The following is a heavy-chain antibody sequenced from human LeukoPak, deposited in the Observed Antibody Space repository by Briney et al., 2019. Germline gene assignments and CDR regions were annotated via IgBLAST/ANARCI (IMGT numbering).Heavy chain of an antibody. CDR2: IIPIFGTA. CDR3: ARGEFGPSPFDP. Sequence: SVKVSCKVSGGTFSSYAISWVRQAPGQGLEWMGGIIPIFGTANYAQKFQGRVTITADESTSTAYMELSSLRSEDTAVYYCARGEFGPSPFDPWGQGTLVTVSS. D-gene: IGHD3-16*01. CDR1: GGTFSSYA. J-gene: IGHJ5*02. V-gene: IGHV1-69*13.